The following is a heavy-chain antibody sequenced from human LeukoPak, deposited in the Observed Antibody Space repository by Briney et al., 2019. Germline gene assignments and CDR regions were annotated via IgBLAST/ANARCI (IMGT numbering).Heavy chain of an antibody. CDR1: GGSFSGYY. V-gene: IGHV4-34*01. D-gene: IGHD6-19*01. CDR2: INHSGST. CDR3: ARGIAVAGIGPYYYYYGMDV. Sequence: SETLSLTCAVYGGSFSGYYWGWIRQPPGKGLEWIGEINHSGSTNYNPSLKSRVTILVDTSKNQFSLKLSSVTAADTAVYYCARGIAVAGIGPYYYYYGMDVWGQGTTVTVSS. J-gene: IGHJ6*02.